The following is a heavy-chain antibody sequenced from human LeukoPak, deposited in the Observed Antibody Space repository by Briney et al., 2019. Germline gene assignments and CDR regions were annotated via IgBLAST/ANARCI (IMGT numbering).Heavy chain of an antibody. J-gene: IGHJ4*02. CDR3: AGERGYSGTHFGF. CDR1: GFTFSSYS. Sequence: PGGSLRLSCAASGFTFSSYSMNWVRQAPGKGLEWVSSISSSSSYIYYADSVKGRFTISRDNAKYSVYLQMNSLRAEDTAVYYCAGERGYSGTHFGFWGQGTLVTVSS. V-gene: IGHV3-21*01. D-gene: IGHD5-18*01. CDR2: ISSSSSYI.